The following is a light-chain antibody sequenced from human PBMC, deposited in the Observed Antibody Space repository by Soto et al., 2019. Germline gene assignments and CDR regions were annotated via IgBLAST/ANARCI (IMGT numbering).Light chain of an antibody. CDR1: QSVSSN. CDR2: GAS. Sequence: EIVMTQSPATLSVSPGERATLSCRASQSVSSNLAWYQQKPGQAPRLLIYGASTRATGIPARFSGRGSGTEFTLTISSLQSEDVAVYYCQQYNNWPKTFGQGTRLEIK. CDR3: QQYNNWPKT. V-gene: IGKV3-15*01. J-gene: IGKJ5*01.